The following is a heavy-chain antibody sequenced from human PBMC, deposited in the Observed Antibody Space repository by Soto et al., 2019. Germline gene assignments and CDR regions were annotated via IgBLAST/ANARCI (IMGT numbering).Heavy chain of an antibody. CDR1: GYTFTSYG. J-gene: IGHJ6*03. D-gene: IGHD3-3*01. Sequence: ASVKVSCKASGYTFTSYGISWVRQAPGQGLEWMGWINAGNGNTKYSQKFQGRVTITRDTSASTAYMELSSLRSEDTAVYYCASSYYDFWSGYYYYYMDVWGKGTTVTVSS. V-gene: IGHV1-3*01. CDR2: INAGNGNT. CDR3: ASSYYDFWSGYYYYYMDV.